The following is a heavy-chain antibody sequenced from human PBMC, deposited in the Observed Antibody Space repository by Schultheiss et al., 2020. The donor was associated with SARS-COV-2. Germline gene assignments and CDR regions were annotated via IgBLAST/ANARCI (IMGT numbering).Heavy chain of an antibody. J-gene: IGHJ6*02. Sequence: SETLSLTCAVYGGSFSGYYWSWIRQPPGKGLEWIGETNHSGSTNYNPSLKSRVTISVDTSKNQFSLKLSSVTAADTAVYYCARIAKNTPYSNYGYYYYYGMDVWGQGTTVTVSS. D-gene: IGHD4-11*01. CDR2: TNHSGST. V-gene: IGHV4-34*01. CDR3: ARIAKNTPYSNYGYYYYYGMDV. CDR1: GGSFSGYY.